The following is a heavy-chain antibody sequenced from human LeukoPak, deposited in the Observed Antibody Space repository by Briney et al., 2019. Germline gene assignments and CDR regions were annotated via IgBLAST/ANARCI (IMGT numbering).Heavy chain of an antibody. J-gene: IGHJ4*02. Sequence: GGSLRLSCAASGFTFNNAWMNWVRQAPGKGLEWVGRIKSKTDGGTTDYAAPVKGRSAISRDDSKNMLYLQMNSLKTEDTAVYYCATGATRLLLVYWGQGALVTVSS. D-gene: IGHD2/OR15-2a*01. CDR1: GFTFNNAW. CDR3: ATGATRLLLVY. CDR2: IKSKTDGGTT. V-gene: IGHV3-15*01.